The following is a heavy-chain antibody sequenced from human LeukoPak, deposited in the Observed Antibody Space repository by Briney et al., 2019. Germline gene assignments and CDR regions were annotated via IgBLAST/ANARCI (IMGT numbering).Heavy chain of an antibody. CDR3: ARLLSLGAFDI. Sequence: SETLSLTCTVSGGSISSHNYYYGCIRQPPGKGLEWIGIIHYTGSTYYKPSLQGRVTISVDTSKNQFSLKLTSVTAADTAVYYCARLLSLGAFDIWGQGTMVTVSS. D-gene: IGHD3-16*01. J-gene: IGHJ3*02. V-gene: IGHV4-39*01. CDR2: IHYTGST. CDR1: GGSISSHNYY.